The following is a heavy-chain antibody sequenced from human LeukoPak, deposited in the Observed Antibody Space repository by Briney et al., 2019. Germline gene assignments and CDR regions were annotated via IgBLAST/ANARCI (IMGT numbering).Heavy chain of an antibody. CDR1: GGSISSSSFY. Sequence: SETLSLTCTVSGGSISSSSFYWGWIRQPPGKGLEWIGSIYYSGSTYYNPSLKSRVTLSVDTSKNQFSLKLTSVTAADTAVYYCARRGTSGWFDYWGQGTLVTVSS. D-gene: IGHD6-25*01. CDR2: IYYSGST. J-gene: IGHJ4*02. CDR3: ARRGTSGWFDY. V-gene: IGHV4-39*01.